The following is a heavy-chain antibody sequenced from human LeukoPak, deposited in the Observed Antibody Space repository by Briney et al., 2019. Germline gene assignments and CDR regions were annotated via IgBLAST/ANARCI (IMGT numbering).Heavy chain of an antibody. CDR2: IGPRGDT. D-gene: IGHD3-22*01. J-gene: IGHJ3*02. CDR1: GFTFSSYD. Sequence: GGSLRLSCAASGFTFSSYDRHWVRHATGKGLEWVSGIGPRGDTPYPASVNARFTISRENAKSSLYLQINSLSAGDTAVYYCARAARYYGSSGAHAFDIWGQGTMVTVSS. CDR3: ARAARYYGSSGAHAFDI. V-gene: IGHV3-13*01.